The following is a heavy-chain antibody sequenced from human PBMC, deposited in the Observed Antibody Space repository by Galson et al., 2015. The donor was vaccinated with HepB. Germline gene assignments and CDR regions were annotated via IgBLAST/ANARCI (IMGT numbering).Heavy chain of an antibody. Sequence: SLRLSCAASGFTFDDYAMHWVRQAPGKGLEWVSGISWNSGSIGYADSVKGRFTISRDNAKNSLYLQMNSLRAEDTALYYCAKASGSYPPFDYWGQGTLVTVSS. V-gene: IGHV3-9*01. D-gene: IGHD1-26*01. J-gene: IGHJ4*02. CDR3: AKASGSYPPFDY. CDR1: GFTFDDYA. CDR2: ISWNSGSI.